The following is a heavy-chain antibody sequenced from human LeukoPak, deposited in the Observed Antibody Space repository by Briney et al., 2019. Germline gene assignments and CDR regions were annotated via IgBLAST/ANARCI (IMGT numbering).Heavy chain of an antibody. CDR3: ARGSGYSGYDFMLDY. CDR2: IYYSGST. D-gene: IGHD5-12*01. V-gene: IGHV4-59*12. CDR1: GGSISSYY. J-gene: IGHJ4*02. Sequence: PSETLSLTCTVSGGSISSYYWSWIRQPPGKGLEWIGYIYYSGSTNYNPSLKSRVTMSVDTSKNQFSLKLSSVTAADTAVYYCARGSGYSGYDFMLDYWGQGTLVTVSS.